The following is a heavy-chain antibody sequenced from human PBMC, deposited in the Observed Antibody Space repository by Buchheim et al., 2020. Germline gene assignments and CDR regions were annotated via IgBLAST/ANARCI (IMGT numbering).Heavy chain of an antibody. J-gene: IGHJ4*02. D-gene: IGHD5-18*01. CDR2: ISYDGSNK. CDR1: GFTFSSYG. CDR3: AKSDVDTAMVGDY. Sequence: QVQLVESGGGVVQPGRSLRLSCAASGFTFSSYGMHWVRQAPGKGLEWVAVISYDGSNKYYADSVKGRFTISRDTSKNTLYLQMNSLRAEDTAVYYCAKSDVDTAMVGDYWGQGTL. V-gene: IGHV3-30*18.